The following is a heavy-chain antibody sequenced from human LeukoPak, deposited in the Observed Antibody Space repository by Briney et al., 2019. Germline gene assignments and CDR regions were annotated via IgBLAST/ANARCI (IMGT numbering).Heavy chain of an antibody. CDR2: ISWNSGSI. Sequence: GGSLRLSCAASGFTFDDYAMHWVRQAPGKGLEWVSGISWNSGSIGYADSVKGRFTISRDNAKNSLYLQMNSLRAEDTAVYYCASRELGAKNHDAFDIWGQGTMVTVSS. CDR1: GFTFDDYA. CDR3: ASRELGAKNHDAFDI. V-gene: IGHV3-9*01. J-gene: IGHJ3*02. D-gene: IGHD1-26*01.